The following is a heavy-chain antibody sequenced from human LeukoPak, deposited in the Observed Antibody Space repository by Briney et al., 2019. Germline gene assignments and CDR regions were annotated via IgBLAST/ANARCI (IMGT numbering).Heavy chain of an antibody. CDR2: ISGGGGRT. CDR1: GFTFSNYA. V-gene: IGHV3-23*01. J-gene: IGHJ6*02. Sequence: PGGSLRLSCAASGFTFSNYAMSWVRQAPGKGLEWVSAISGGGGRTYYADSVKGRFTISRDNSKNTLYLQMNSLRAEDTAVYYCAKRSRRLTLVRGVPREDVWGQGTTVTVSS. CDR3: AKRSRRLTLVRGVPREDV. D-gene: IGHD3-10*01.